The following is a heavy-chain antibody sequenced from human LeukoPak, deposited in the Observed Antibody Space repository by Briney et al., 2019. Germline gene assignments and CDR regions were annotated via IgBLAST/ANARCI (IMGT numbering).Heavy chain of an antibody. V-gene: IGHV3-23*01. CDR3: GKAEAGTYYFDY. Sequence: GGSLRLSCAASGFIFRNYAVRWVRQAPGKGLEWVSAISGGGGDRFYADSVKGRFTISRDNSKNTLYLQMSSMRVEDTAVYYCGKAEAGTYYFDYWGQGTLVTVSS. CDR2: ISGGGGDR. J-gene: IGHJ4*02. D-gene: IGHD6-19*01. CDR1: GFIFRNYA.